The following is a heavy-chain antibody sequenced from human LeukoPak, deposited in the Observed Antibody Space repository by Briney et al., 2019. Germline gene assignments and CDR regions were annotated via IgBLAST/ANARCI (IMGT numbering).Heavy chain of an antibody. CDR1: GYTFTNYG. Sequence: ASVKVSGKASGYTFTNYGINWVRQAPGQGREWMGWISAYNDNTDYAQNLQGRVTMTTDTSATTAYMELWNLRPDDSAVYYCARAGYYDGSGYYHYYYYGMDVWGQGTTVTVAS. CDR2: ISAYNDNT. CDR3: ARAGYYDGSGYYHYYYYGMDV. D-gene: IGHD3-22*01. J-gene: IGHJ6*02. V-gene: IGHV1-18*01.